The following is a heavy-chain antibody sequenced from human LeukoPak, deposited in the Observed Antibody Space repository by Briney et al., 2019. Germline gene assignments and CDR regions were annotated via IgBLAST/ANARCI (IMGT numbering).Heavy chain of an antibody. CDR2: ICTSGST. J-gene: IGHJ5*02. CDR1: GGSISSGSYY. V-gene: IGHV4-61*02. Sequence: SETLSLTCTVSGGSISSGSYYWSWIRQPAGKGLEWIGRICTSGSTNYNPSLKSRVTISVDTSKNQFSLKLSSVTAADTAVYYCASEPNYYYDSSGYSWGQGTLVTVSS. D-gene: IGHD3-22*01. CDR3: ASEPNYYYDSSGYS.